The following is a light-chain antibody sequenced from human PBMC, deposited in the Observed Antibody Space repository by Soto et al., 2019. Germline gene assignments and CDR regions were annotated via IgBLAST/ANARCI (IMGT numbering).Light chain of an antibody. J-gene: IGKJ4*01. CDR3: QEYANWPLS. CDR2: GAS. CDR1: QSVSSN. V-gene: IGKV3-15*01. Sequence: IVWTPYTATLSLSTGERATLSCRASQSVSSNLVWYQQKPGQAPRFLIYGASTRATGIPARFSGSGSGTEFTLTISSLQSEDFAVYYSQEYANWPLSLGGGTKVDIK.